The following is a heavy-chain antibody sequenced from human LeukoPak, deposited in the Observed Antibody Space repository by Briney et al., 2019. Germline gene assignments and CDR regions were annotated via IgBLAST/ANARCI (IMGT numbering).Heavy chain of an antibody. CDR3: ARLFAAAAPYYYGMDV. CDR2: MNPNSGNT. CDR1: GYTFTSYD. Sequence: ASVKVSCKASGYTFTSYDINWVRQATGQGLEWMGWMNPNSGNTGYAQKFQGRVTMTRNTSISTAYMELSSLRSEDTAVYYCARLFAAAAPYYYGMDVWGQGTTVTVSS. V-gene: IGHV1-8*01. D-gene: IGHD6-13*01. J-gene: IGHJ6*02.